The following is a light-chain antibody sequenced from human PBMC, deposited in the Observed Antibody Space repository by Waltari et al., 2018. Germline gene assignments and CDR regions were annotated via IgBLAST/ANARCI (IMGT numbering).Light chain of an antibody. V-gene: IGLV2-11*01. CDR3: CSYAGTWV. CDR1: GSDVGAYNS. J-gene: IGLJ3*02. CDR2: DVT. Sequence: QSALTQPRSVSGSPGQSVTISCTVTGSDVGAYNSVSWYQQHPGKAPKLVIYDVTKRPSGVPDRFSGSKSGNSASLTVSGLQAEDEADYYCCSYAGTWVFGGGTKLTVL.